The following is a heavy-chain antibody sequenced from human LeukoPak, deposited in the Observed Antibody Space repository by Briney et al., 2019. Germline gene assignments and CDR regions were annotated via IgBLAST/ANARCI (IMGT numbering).Heavy chain of an antibody. V-gene: IGHV3-33*01. Sequence: PGGSLRLSCAASGFTFSSYGMHWVRQAPGKGLEWVAIMWYDGSNKYYTDSVKGRFTISRDNAKNSLYLQMNSLRAEDTAVYYCARARVVTKWIDYWGQGTLVTVSS. J-gene: IGHJ4*02. CDR1: GFTFSSYG. CDR2: MWYDGSNK. CDR3: ARARVVTKWIDY. D-gene: IGHD2-21*02.